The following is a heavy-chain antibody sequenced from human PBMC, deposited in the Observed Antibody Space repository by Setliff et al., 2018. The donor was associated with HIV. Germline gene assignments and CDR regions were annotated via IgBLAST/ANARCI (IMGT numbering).Heavy chain of an antibody. D-gene: IGHD5-12*01. CDR2: VYYSGST. V-gene: IGHV4-59*01. J-gene: IGHJ5*02. Sequence: PSETLSLTCHVSGGSIRSYYWSWIRQPPGEGLEWIGYVYYSGSTNNNPSLKSRVTISVDTSKNLFSLKLTSVTAADTAVYYCARSRDGYNWAWFDPWGQGTLVTVSS. CDR1: GGSIRSYY. CDR3: ARSRDGYNWAWFDP.